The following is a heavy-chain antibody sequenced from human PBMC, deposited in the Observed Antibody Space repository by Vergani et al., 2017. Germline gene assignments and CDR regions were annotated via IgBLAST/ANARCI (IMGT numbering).Heavy chain of an antibody. V-gene: IGHV4-31*03. J-gene: IGHJ3*02. CDR3: ARAPIYLSSTSGYLDAFDI. CDR2: IYYSGRT. Sequence: QVQLQESGPGLVKPSQTLSLTCPVSGGSISSGGYYWSWIRPHPGKGLEWIGYIYYSGRTYYNPSLKSRVTISVDTSKNQFSLKLSSVTAADTAVSYCARAPIYLSSTSGYLDAFDIWGQGTMVTVSS. D-gene: IGHD2-2*01. CDR1: GGSISSGGYY.